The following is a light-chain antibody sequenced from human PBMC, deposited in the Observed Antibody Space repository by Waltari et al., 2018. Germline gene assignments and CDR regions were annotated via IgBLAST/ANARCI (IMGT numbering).Light chain of an antibody. CDR2: DDS. J-gene: IGLJ3*02. Sequence: SHVLTQPPSVSVAPGQTAKITCVGNSVGSESVHWYHQKSGRAPEVVVYDDSARPSGIPERMSGAKSGNTATLTIARVEAGDEADYYCQLWDGITDHWVFGGGTKVTVL. V-gene: IGLV3-21*02. CDR3: QLWDGITDHWV. CDR1: SVGSES.